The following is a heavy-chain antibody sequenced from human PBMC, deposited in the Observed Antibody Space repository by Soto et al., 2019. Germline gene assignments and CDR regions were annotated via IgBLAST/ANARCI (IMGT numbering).Heavy chain of an antibody. CDR3: ARYCSGGSCYPMDAFDI. D-gene: IGHD2-15*01. CDR1: GGSISSGGYY. V-gene: IGHV4-31*03. CDR2: IYYSGST. J-gene: IGHJ3*02. Sequence: PSETLSLTCTASGGSISSGGYYWSWIRQHPGKGLEWIGYIYYSGSTYYNPSLKSRVTISVDTSKNQFSLKLSSVTAADTAVYYCARYCSGGSCYPMDAFDIWGQGTMVTVSS.